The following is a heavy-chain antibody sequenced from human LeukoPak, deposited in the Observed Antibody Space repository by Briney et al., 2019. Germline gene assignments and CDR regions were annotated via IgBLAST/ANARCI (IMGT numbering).Heavy chain of an antibody. CDR2: IYYSGST. Sequence: SETLSLTCTVSGGSISSYYWSWIRQPPGKGLEWIGYIYYSGSTNYNPSLKSRVTISVAPSKNQFSLKLSSVTAADTAVYYCARALSRGYSYGYYNYYYMDVWGKGTTVTVFS. CDR1: GGSISSYY. CDR3: ARALSRGYSYGYYNYYYMDV. J-gene: IGHJ6*03. V-gene: IGHV4-59*01. D-gene: IGHD5-18*01.